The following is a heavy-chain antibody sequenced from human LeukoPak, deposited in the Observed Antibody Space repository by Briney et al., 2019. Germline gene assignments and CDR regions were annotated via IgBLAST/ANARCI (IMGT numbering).Heavy chain of an antibody. Sequence: GRSLRLSCAASGFTFSSYGMHWVRQAPGKGLEWVAVISYDGSNKYYADSVKGRFTISRDNSKNTLYLQMNSLRAEDTAVYYCAKDPRRGFGELLYYFDYWGQGTLVTVSS. CDR1: GFTFSSYG. CDR2: ISYDGSNK. V-gene: IGHV3-30*18. J-gene: IGHJ4*02. CDR3: AKDPRRGFGELLYYFDY. D-gene: IGHD3-10*01.